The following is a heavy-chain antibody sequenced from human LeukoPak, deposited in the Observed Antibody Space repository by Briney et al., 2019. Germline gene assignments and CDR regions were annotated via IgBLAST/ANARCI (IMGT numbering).Heavy chain of an antibody. J-gene: IGHJ4*02. CDR3: ARDTSGSLDY. D-gene: IGHD1-26*01. CDR1: GFIFSSYG. CDR2: IWYDGSNR. V-gene: IGHV3-33*01. Sequence: GGSLRLSCAASGFIFSSYGMPWVRQAPGKGLEGVAVIWYDGSNRYYADSVKGRFTISRDNSKNTLYLQMNSLRAEDTALYYCARDTSGSLDYWGQGTLVTVSS.